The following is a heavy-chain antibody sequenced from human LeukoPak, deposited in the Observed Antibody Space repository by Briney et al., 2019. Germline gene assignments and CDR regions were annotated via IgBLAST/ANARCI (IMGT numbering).Heavy chain of an antibody. J-gene: IGHJ4*02. CDR1: GFTFSSYE. CDR2: ISSSGSTI. Sequence: GGSLRLSCAASGFTFSSYEMNWVRQAPGKGLEWGSYISSSGSTIYYADSVKGRFTISRDNAKNSLYLQMSSLRAEDTAVYYCAREGSSWSEGRLWYFDYWGQGTLVTVSS. V-gene: IGHV3-48*03. CDR3: AREGSSWSEGRLWYFDY. D-gene: IGHD6-13*01.